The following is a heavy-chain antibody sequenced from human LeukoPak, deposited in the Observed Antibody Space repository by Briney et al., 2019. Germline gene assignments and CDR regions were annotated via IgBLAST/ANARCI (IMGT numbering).Heavy chain of an antibody. CDR2: IGTDGSYI. CDR3: ARKMKTGDRVGTFDI. CDR1: GLTFSSHN. J-gene: IGHJ3*02. V-gene: IGHV3-21*01. Sequence: GGSLRLSCAASGLTFSSHNMNWVRQAPIKGLEWVSSIGTDGSYIYYADSVQGRFTISRDNAKNSLYLQMNSLTAEDTAVYYCARKMKTGDRVGTFDIWGQGTMVTVSS. D-gene: IGHD1-1*01.